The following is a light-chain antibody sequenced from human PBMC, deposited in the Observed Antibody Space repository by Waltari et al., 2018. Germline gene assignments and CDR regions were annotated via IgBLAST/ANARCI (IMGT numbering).Light chain of an antibody. CDR3: SSYTNTFVV. V-gene: IGLV2-14*03. CDR1: SSDIGGYNY. J-gene: IGLJ2*01. Sequence: QSALAQPASGSGSPGQASAISCTGTSSDIGGYNYVAWYQQYPDKAPKLLIYEVNNRPPGVSTRCAGSKSGNSASLTISEIQAEDEADYYCSSYTNTFVVFGGGTKLTVL. CDR2: EVN.